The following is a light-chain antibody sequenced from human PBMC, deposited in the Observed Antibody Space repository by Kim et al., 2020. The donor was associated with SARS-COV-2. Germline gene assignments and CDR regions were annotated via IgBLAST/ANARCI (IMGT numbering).Light chain of an antibody. CDR3: QQLHTYPLT. J-gene: IGKJ3*01. CDR2: ASS. Sequence: ASVGDSFAITCRASQGISSDLAWYQQNPGNPPKLVIYASSTLQSGVPSSFSGSGSGTDFTLTITSLQPEDFATYSCQQLHTYPLTFGPGTKVDIK. CDR1: QGISSD. V-gene: IGKV1-9*01.